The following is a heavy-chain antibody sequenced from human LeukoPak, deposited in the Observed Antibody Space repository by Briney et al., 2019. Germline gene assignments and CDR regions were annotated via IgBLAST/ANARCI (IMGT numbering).Heavy chain of an antibody. D-gene: IGHD3-22*01. CDR1: GFIVSNNY. Sequence: GGSLRLSCAASGFIVSNNYMSWVRQAPGKGLEWVSVIYSSGGTDYTDSVEGRFTVSRDTSKNTLYLQMNSLRAEDTAVYYCAREGYHYDSSGRSDYWGQGTLVTVSS. CDR3: AREGYHYDSSGRSDY. CDR2: IYSSGGT. J-gene: IGHJ4*02. V-gene: IGHV3-53*01.